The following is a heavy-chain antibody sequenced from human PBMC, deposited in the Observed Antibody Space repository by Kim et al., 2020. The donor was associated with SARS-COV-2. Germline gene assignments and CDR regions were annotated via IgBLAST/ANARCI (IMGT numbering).Heavy chain of an antibody. Sequence: SETLSLTCTVSGGSISSSSYYWGWIRQPPGKGLEWIGSIYYSGSTYYNPSLKSRVTISVDTSKNQFSLKLSSVTAADTAVYYCHHLGELSLYEYGMDVWGQGTTVTVSS. D-gene: IGHD3-16*02. CDR3: HHLGELSLYEYGMDV. J-gene: IGHJ6*02. CDR1: GGSISSSSYY. CDR2: IYYSGST. V-gene: IGHV4-39*01.